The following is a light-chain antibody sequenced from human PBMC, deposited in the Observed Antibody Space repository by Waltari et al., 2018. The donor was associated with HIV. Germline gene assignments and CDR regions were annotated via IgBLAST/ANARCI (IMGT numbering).Light chain of an antibody. Sequence: DIQMTQSPSSLSASVGDRVTITCRASQSISNYLNGYQQKPGKAPKLLIYAAANLQSGVPSGFSGSGSGTDFTLTNSSLQPEDFATYYCQQSYNTSYSFGQGTKLEIK. CDR3: QQSYNTSYS. V-gene: IGKV1-39*01. CDR1: QSISNY. J-gene: IGKJ2*03. CDR2: AAA.